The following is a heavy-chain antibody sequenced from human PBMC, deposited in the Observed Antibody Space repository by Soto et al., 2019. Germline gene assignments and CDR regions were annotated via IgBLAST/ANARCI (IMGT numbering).Heavy chain of an antibody. D-gene: IGHD1-26*01. Sequence: GGSLRLSCAASGFTFSSYGMHWVRQAPGKGLEWVAVISYDGSNTNYADSVKGRFTISRDNAKNTLYLQMNSLRAEDTAVYYCARGGSLNWYFDLWGRGTLVTVSS. CDR1: GFTFSSYG. CDR3: ARGGSLNWYFDL. CDR2: ISYDGSNT. V-gene: IGHV3-30*03. J-gene: IGHJ2*01.